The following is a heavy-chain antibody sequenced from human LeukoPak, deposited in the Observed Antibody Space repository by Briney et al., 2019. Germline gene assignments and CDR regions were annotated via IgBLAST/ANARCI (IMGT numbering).Heavy chain of an antibody. CDR3: ARSGTVVPAANRFEP. J-gene: IGHJ5*02. D-gene: IGHD2-2*01. CDR2: MNPNSGNT. CDR1: GYTFTIYD. V-gene: IGHV1-8*01. Sequence: ASVKVSCKASGYTFTIYDINWVRQATGQGLEWMGWMNPNSGNTGYAQKFQGRVTMTRNTSISTAYMELSSLRSEDTAVYYCARSGTVVPAANRFEPWGEGTLVTVSS.